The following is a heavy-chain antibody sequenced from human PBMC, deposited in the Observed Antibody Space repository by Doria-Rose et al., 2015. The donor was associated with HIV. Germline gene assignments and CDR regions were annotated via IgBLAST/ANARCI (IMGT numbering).Heavy chain of an antibody. V-gene: IGHV1-3*01. D-gene: IGHD1-26*01. CDR3: ATDALAGGCFDS. CDR1: GYPFTDLA. Sequence: QVQLVQSGAEVKRPGASVKVSCKASGYPFTDLAIHWVRQAPGQSLEWMGWITAGNGNTRYSQQFQARVTLTRDTSASTAYMDVSSLRSEDTAVYFCATDALAGGCFDSWGQGTLVTVSS. CDR2: ITAGNGNT. J-gene: IGHJ4*02.